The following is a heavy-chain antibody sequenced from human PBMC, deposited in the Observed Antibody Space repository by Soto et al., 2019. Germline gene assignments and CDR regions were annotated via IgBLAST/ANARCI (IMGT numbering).Heavy chain of an antibody. Sequence: ASVKVSCKASGYTFTSYGISWVRQAPGQGLEWMGWISAYNGNTNYAQKLQGRVTMTTDTSTSTAYMELRSLRSDDTAVYYCARVWYYDFWSCYYPPYYYYGMDVWGQGTTVTVSS. CDR1: GYTFTSYG. J-gene: IGHJ6*02. CDR2: ISAYNGNT. D-gene: IGHD3-3*01. V-gene: IGHV1-18*01. CDR3: ARVWYYDFWSCYYPPYYYYGMDV.